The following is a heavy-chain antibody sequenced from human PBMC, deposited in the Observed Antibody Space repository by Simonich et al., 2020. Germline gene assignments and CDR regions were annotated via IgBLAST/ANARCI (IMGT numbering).Heavy chain of an antibody. J-gene: IGHJ3*02. Sequence: EVQLVESGGGLVKPGGSLRLSCAASGFTFSSYSMNWVRQAPRKGLEGVSSISSSSSYISYADSVKGRFTISRDNAKNSLYLQMNSLRAEDTAVYYCARGIVGASGAFDIWGQGTMVTVSS. CDR2: ISSSSSYI. V-gene: IGHV3-21*01. CDR1: GFTFSSYS. CDR3: ARGIVGASGAFDI. D-gene: IGHD1-26*01.